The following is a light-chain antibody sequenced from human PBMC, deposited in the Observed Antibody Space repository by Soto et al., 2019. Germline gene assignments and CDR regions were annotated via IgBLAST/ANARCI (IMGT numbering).Light chain of an antibody. Sequence: QSALTQPASVSGSPGQSITISCTGTSSDVGGYNYVSWYQQHPGKAPKLMIYDVSNRPSGVSKRFSGSMSGNTASLTISGVQAEDEADYYCSSYTSSSTVVFGGGTKLTVL. CDR1: SSDVGGYNY. V-gene: IGLV2-14*01. CDR3: SSYTSSSTVV. J-gene: IGLJ2*01. CDR2: DVS.